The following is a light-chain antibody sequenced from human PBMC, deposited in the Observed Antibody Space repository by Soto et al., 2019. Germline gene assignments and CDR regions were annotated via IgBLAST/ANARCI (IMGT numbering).Light chain of an antibody. CDR2: GAS. CDR3: QQYGSPRT. V-gene: IGKV3-20*01. Sequence: IVLTQSPGPLSLSPGERATLSCRASQSVSSSYLAWYQQQPGQAHRLLIYGASSRATGIPDRFSGSGSGTDSTLTISRLEPEDFAVYYCQQYGSPRTFGQGTKVDI. J-gene: IGKJ1*01. CDR1: QSVSSSY.